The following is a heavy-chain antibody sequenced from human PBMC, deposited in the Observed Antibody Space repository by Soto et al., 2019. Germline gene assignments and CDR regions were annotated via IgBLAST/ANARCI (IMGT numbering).Heavy chain of an antibody. CDR1: GGSISSSSYY. CDR2: IYYRGST. CDR3: ATIWVGYCSGGSCYPFYFMDI. J-gene: IGHJ6*03. D-gene: IGHD2-15*01. V-gene: IGHV4-39*01. Sequence: QLQLQESGPGLVKPSETLSLTCTVSGGSISSSSYYWGWIRQPPGKGLEWIGSIYYRGSTDYNPSIKGRVSISFDTSKKLFSLKVSSVTAAATAVYFCATIWVGYCSGGSCYPFYFMDIWGNGTTLTVSS.